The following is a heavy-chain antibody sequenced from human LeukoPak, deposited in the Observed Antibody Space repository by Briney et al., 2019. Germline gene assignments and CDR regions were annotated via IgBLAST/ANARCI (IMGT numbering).Heavy chain of an antibody. J-gene: IGHJ4*02. CDR1: GGTFSSYA. D-gene: IGHD3-22*01. CDR3: ARGVANYYDNSGYQN. CDR2: IYSGGKT. V-gene: IGHV3-53*01. Sequence: GASVKVSCKASGGTFSSYAISWVRQAPGKGLEWVSVIYSGGKTNYADSVRGRFTISRDISKNTLYLQMNSLRAEDTAVYYCARGVANYYDNSGYQNWGQGTLVTVSS.